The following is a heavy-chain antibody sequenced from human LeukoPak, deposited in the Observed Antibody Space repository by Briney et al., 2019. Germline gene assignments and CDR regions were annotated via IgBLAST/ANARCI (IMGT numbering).Heavy chain of an antibody. CDR2: IYYSGTT. Sequence: SETLSLTCTVSGGSVSSRSYYWSWIRQPPGKGLEWIGYIYYSGTTNYNPSLKSRVTISVDTSKNQFSLKLSSATAADTAVYYCARDYSGSDYRYFDCWGQGTLVTVSS. J-gene: IGHJ4*02. CDR1: GGSVSSRSYY. D-gene: IGHD1-26*01. CDR3: ARDYSGSDYRYFDC. V-gene: IGHV4-61*01.